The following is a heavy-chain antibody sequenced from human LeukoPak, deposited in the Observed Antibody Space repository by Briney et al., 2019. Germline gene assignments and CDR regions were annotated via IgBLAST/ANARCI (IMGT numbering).Heavy chain of an antibody. CDR3: ARHRAPLPTYYDFWSGYSGSWFDY. V-gene: IGHV4-59*01. Sequence: SETLSLTCTVSGGSISSYYWSWIRQPPGKGLEWIGYIYYSGSTNYNPSLKSRVTISVDTSKNQFSLKLSSVTAADTALYYCARHRAPLPTYYDFWSGYSGSWFDYWGQGTLVTVSS. CDR2: IYYSGST. J-gene: IGHJ4*02. D-gene: IGHD3-3*01. CDR1: GGSISSYY.